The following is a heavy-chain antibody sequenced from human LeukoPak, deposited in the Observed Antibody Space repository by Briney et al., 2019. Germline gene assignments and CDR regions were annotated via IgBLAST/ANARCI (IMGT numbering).Heavy chain of an antibody. CDR2: IIPIFGTA. CDR1: GGTFSSYA. Sequence: ASVKVSCKASGGTFSSYAISWVRQAPGQGLEWMGGIIPIFGTANYAQKFQGRVTITADKSTSTAYMELSSLRSEDTAVYYCARNAYSSSWYSYYYYYYMDVWGKGTTVTVSS. V-gene: IGHV1-69*06. CDR3: ARNAYSSSWYSYYYYYYMDV. D-gene: IGHD6-13*01. J-gene: IGHJ6*03.